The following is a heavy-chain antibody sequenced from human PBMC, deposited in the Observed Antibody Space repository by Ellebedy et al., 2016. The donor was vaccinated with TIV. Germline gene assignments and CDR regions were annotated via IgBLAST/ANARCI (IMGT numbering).Heavy chain of an antibody. J-gene: IGHJ3*02. CDR3: ARPNPLRKDAFDI. D-gene: IGHD4-17*01. CDR1: GYTFTSYY. CDR2: INPSGGST. Sequence: AASVKVSCKASGYTFTSYYMHWVRQAPGQGLEWMGIINPSGGSTSYAQKFQGRVTMTTDTSTSTAYMELRSLRSEDTAVYYCARPNPLRKDAFDIWGQGTMVTVSS. V-gene: IGHV1-46*01.